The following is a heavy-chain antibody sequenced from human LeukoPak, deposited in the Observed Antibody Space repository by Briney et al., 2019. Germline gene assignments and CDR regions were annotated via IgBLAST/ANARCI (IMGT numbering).Heavy chain of an antibody. CDR3: ARAPFIVGAETRPDF. Sequence: GGSLRLSCAASGFTFSSYAMHWVRQAPGKGLEWVANIKKDGSEKYYVDSVKGRFTISRNNAKNSLFLQMNSLRAEDTAVYYCARAPFIVGAETRPDFWGQGTLVTVSS. CDR2: IKKDGSEK. CDR1: GFTFSSYA. D-gene: IGHD1-26*01. J-gene: IGHJ4*02. V-gene: IGHV3-7*01.